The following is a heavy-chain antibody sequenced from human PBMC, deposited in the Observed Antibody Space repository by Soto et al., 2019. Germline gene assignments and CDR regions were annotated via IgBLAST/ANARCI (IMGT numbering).Heavy chain of an antibody. CDR2: ISYDGSNK. CDR3: ARERMWEPPGSYFDY. Sequence: QVQLVESGGGVVQPGRSLRLSCAASGFTFSSYAMHWVRQAPGKGLEWVAVISYDGSNKYYADSVKGRFTISRDNSKNTLYLQMNSLRAEDTAVYYCARERMWEPPGSYFDYWGQGTLVTVSS. D-gene: IGHD1-26*01. CDR1: GFTFSSYA. J-gene: IGHJ4*02. V-gene: IGHV3-30-3*01.